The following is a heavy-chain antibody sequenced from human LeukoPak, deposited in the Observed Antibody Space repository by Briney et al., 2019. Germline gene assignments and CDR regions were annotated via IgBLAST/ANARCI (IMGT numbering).Heavy chain of an antibody. Sequence: GGSLRLSCAASGFTFSSYSMNWVRQAPGKGLEWVSSVSSSSSYIYYADSVKGRFTISRDNSKSTLYLQMNSLRAEDTAVYYCVQGTRRGAITMVRGVIGKSYYFDSWGQGTLVTVSS. V-gene: IGHV3-21*01. D-gene: IGHD3-10*01. J-gene: IGHJ4*02. CDR2: VSSSSSYI. CDR3: VQGTRRGAITMVRGVIGKSYYFDS. CDR1: GFTFSSYS.